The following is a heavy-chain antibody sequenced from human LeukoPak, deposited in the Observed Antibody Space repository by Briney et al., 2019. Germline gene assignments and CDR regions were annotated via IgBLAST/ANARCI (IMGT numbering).Heavy chain of an antibody. CDR3: ARINGWSGAQYYFDS. V-gene: IGHV4-39*07. CDR2: IYYSGST. Sequence: SETLSLTCIVSSGSISSSNYYWGWIRQPPGKGLEWVGSIYYSGSTYYNPSLKSRVTISIDTSKKNFSLNLSSVTAADTAVYYCARINGWSGAQYYFDSWGQGTLVTVSS. D-gene: IGHD6-19*01. CDR1: SGSISSSNYY. J-gene: IGHJ4*02.